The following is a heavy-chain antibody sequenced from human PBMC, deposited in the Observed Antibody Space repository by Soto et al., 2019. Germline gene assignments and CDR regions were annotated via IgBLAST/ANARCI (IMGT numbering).Heavy chain of an antibody. V-gene: IGHV3-23*01. CDR2: ITATNGNT. CDR1: GFTFKAYA. Sequence: LRLSCVASGFTFKAYAMGWVRQAPGKGLEWVSSITATNGNTYYADSVRGRFTISRDNSRNSLFLQMNGLRPEDSALYYCAKDEGTSSTVFDYWGQGTLVTVSS. D-gene: IGHD4-4*01. CDR3: AKDEGTSSTVFDY. J-gene: IGHJ4*02.